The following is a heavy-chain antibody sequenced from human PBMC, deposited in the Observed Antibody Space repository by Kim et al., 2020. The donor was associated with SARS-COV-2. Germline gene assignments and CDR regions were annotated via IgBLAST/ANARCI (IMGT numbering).Heavy chain of an antibody. Sequence: GGSLRLSCAASGFTFSSYEMNWVRQAPGKGLEWVSYISSSGSTIYYADSVKGRFTISSDNAKNSLYLQMNSLRAEDTAVYYCAKGGCSSSWIDAFDIWGQGTMVTVSS. D-gene: IGHD6-13*01. J-gene: IGHJ3*02. CDR3: AKGGCSSSWIDAFDI. V-gene: IGHV3-48*03. CDR2: ISSSGSTI. CDR1: GFTFSSYE.